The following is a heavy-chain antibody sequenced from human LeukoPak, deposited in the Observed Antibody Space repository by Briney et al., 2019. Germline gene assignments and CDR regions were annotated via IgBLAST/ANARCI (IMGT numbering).Heavy chain of an antibody. J-gene: IGHJ4*02. CDR1: GFTFSSYA. CDR2: IGGSGGNT. Sequence: GGSLRLSCAASGFTFSSYAMSWVRQAPGKGLEWVSAIGGSGGNTYYAESVKGRFTISRDNSKNTLYLQMNSLRVEDTAVYFCAKGRTGYIPDSWGQGTLVTVSS. D-gene: IGHD6-13*01. CDR3: AKGRTGYIPDS. V-gene: IGHV3-23*01.